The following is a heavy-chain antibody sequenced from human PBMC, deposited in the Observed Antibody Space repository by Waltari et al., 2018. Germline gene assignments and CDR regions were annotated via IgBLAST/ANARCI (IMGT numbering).Heavy chain of an antibody. CDR1: GFTFSSYE. CDR3: ASLIYDSSGPA. Sequence: EVQLVESGGGWVQPGGSLRLSCAASGFTFSSYEMTWVRQDPGKGLDWVSYMSSSGITIYYADSVKGRFTISRDNAKNSLYLQMNSLRAEDTAVYYCASLIYDSSGPAWGQGTLVTVSS. J-gene: IGHJ5*02. D-gene: IGHD3-22*01. V-gene: IGHV3-48*03. CDR2: MSSSGITI.